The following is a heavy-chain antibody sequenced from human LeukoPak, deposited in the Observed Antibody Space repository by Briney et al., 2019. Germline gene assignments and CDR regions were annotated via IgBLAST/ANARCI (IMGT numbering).Heavy chain of an antibody. CDR1: GGSISSSSYY. J-gene: IGHJ3*02. V-gene: IGHV4-39*01. Sequence: PSETLSLTCTVSGGSISSSSYYWGWIRQPPGKGLEWIGSIYYSGSTYYNPSLKSRVTISVDTSKNQFSLKLSSVTAADTAVYYCARSRAKGRWELANAFDIWGQGTMVTVSS. D-gene: IGHD1-26*01. CDR2: IYYSGST. CDR3: ARSRAKGRWELANAFDI.